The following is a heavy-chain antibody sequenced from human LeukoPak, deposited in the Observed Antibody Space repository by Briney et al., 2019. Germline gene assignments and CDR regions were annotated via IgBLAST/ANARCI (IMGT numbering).Heavy chain of an antibody. Sequence: SETLSLTCIVSGGSISSSSYYWGWIRQPPGKGLEGIGSIYYSGSTYYNPSLKSRVTISVDTSKNQFSLKLSSVTAADTAVYYCARGSGYYYGDFDYWGQGTLVTVSS. D-gene: IGHD3-22*01. CDR1: GGSISSSSYY. CDR3: ARGSGYYYGDFDY. J-gene: IGHJ4*02. CDR2: IYYSGST. V-gene: IGHV4-39*01.